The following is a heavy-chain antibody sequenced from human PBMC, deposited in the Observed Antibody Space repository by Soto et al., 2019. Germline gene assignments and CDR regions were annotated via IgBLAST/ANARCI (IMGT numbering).Heavy chain of an antibody. Sequence: VGSLRLSCAASGFTFSSYGMHWVRQAPGKGLEWVAVIWYDGSNKYYADSVKGRFTISRENAKSSLSLQMNSLRVGDTAVYYCARAYSGQLTRRADYYDAMDVWGRGTTVTGSS. CDR3: ARAYSGQLTRRADYYDAMDV. V-gene: IGHV3-33*01. D-gene: IGHD2-2*01. J-gene: IGHJ6*02. CDR1: GFTFSSYG. CDR2: IWYDGSNK.